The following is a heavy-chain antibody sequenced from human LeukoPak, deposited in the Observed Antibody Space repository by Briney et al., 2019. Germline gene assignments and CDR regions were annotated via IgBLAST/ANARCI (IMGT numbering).Heavy chain of an antibody. CDR2: IYSGGST. J-gene: IGHJ4*02. CDR1: GFTVSSNY. CDR3: ARTTYYYDSSGYFDY. V-gene: IGHV3-53*01. Sequence: PGGSLRLSCAASGFTVSSNYMSWVRQAPGKGLEWVSVIYSGGSTYYADSVKGRFTIPRDNSKNTLYLQMNSLRAEDTAVYYCARTTYYYDSSGYFDYWGQGTLVTVSS. D-gene: IGHD3-22*01.